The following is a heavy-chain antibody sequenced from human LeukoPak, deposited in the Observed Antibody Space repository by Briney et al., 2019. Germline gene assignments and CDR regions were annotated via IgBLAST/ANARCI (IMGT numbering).Heavy chain of an antibody. J-gene: IGHJ4*02. CDR3: AKAALGYCSSTSCRYFDY. V-gene: IGHV3-30*02. CDR2: IRYDGGNK. CDR1: GFTFSSYG. D-gene: IGHD2-2*01. Sequence: GGSLRLSCAASGFTFSSYGMHWVRQAPGKGLELVAFIRYDGGNKYYADSVKGRFTISRDNSKNTLYLQMNSLRAEDTAVYYCAKAALGYCSSTSCRYFDYWGQGTLVTVSS.